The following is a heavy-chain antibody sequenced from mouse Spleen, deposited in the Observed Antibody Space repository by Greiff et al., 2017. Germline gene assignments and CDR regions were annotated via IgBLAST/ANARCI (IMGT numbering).Heavy chain of an antibody. V-gene: IGHV14-4*01. D-gene: IGHD1-1*01. CDR3: TTDGSSYRDY. J-gene: IGHJ2*01. Sequence: VQLQQSGAELVRPGASVKLSCTASGFNIKDDYMHWVKQRPEQGLEWIGWIDPENGDTEYASKFQGKATITADTSSNTAYLQLSSLTSEDTAVYYCTTDGSSYRDYWGQGTTLTVSS. CDR2: IDPENGDT. CDR1: GFNIKDDY.